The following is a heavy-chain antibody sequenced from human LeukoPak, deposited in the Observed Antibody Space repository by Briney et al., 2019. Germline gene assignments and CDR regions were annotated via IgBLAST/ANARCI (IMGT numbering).Heavy chain of an antibody. CDR2: IFYSGNT. CDR3: AKSNGYGLIDI. CDR1: SGSISTSNYY. J-gene: IGHJ3*02. Sequence: SETLSLTCTVSSGSISTSNYYWAWVRQPPGKALERIGNIFYSGNTYYSPSLKSRETITLNTSSNQFAPKLNSVAAADKAVYYCAKSNGYGLIDIWGQGTMVTVSS. D-gene: IGHD3-22*01. V-gene: IGHV4-39*06.